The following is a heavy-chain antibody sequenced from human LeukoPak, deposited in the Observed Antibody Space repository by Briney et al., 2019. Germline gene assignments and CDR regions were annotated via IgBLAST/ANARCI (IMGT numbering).Heavy chain of an antibody. Sequence: ASVKVSCKASGYTFTNYAMHWVRQAPGQRLEWMGWINTGNGNTKYSQEFQGRVTITRDTSANTAYMELSTLRSEDMAVYYCARAVKYRSGPLTDLLPYYFDYWGQGTLVTVSS. CDR3: ARAVKYRSGPLTDLLPYYFDY. CDR2: INTGNGNT. CDR1: GYTFTNYA. J-gene: IGHJ4*02. V-gene: IGHV1-3*03. D-gene: IGHD6-19*01.